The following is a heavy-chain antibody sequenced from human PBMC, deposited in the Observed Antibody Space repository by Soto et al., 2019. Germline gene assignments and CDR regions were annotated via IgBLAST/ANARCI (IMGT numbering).Heavy chain of an antibody. CDR2: ISYDGSNK. CDR1: GFTFSSYA. V-gene: IGHV3-30-3*01. Sequence: QVQLVESGGGVVQPGGSLRLSCAASGFTFSSYAMHWVRQAPGKGLVWVAVISYDGSNKYYADSVKGRFTISRDNSKNALYLQMNRLRAEDTGVYYCAREDWAGEALTDILTGDDSYYYYYGMDVWGQGTTVTVSS. CDR3: AREDWAGEALTDILTGDDSYYYYYGMDV. D-gene: IGHD3-9*01. J-gene: IGHJ6*02.